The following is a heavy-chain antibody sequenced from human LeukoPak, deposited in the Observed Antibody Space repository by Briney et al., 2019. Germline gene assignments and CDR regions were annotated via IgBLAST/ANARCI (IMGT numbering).Heavy chain of an antibody. CDR2: ISSSGSTI. J-gene: IGHJ3*02. CDR3: ARDEYSSSSGAFDI. CDR1: GFSLTSYA. V-gene: IGHV3-48*04. D-gene: IGHD6-6*01. Sequence: PGGSLRLSCAPSGFSLTSYAMTWVRQAPGKGLEWVSYISSSGSTIYYADSVKGRFTISRDNAKNSLYLQMNSLRAEDTAVYYCARDEYSSSSGAFDIWGQGTMVTVSS.